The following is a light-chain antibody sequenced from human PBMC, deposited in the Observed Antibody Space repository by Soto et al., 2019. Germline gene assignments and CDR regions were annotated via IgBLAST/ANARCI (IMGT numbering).Light chain of an antibody. V-gene: IGLV2-14*01. J-gene: IGLJ1*01. CDR3: NSYTTLSNRV. Sequence: QSVLTQPASVSGSPGQSITISCTGTSTDIGAYNYVSWYQQHPGKAPKLLIYEVTNRPSGVSNRFSGSKSGNTASLTISGLQAGDEANYYCNSYTTLSNRVFGTGTKGTVL. CDR2: EVT. CDR1: STDIGAYNY.